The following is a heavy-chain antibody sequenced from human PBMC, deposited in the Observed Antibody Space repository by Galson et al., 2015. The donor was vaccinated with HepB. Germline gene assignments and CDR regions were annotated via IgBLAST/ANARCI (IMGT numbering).Heavy chain of an antibody. V-gene: IGHV1-69*01. CDR1: GGTFSSDA. J-gene: IGHJ6*02. CDR2: IIPMFRTA. CDR3: ARAVNGTAPYYYYRMDV. Sequence: ASGGTFSSDAISWVRQAPGQGLEWVGGIIPMFRTANYAQRFQGRVTIIADESTTTAYMEVSSLRSEDTAVYYCARAVNGTAPYYYYRMDVWGQGTTVTVSS. D-gene: IGHD1-20*01.